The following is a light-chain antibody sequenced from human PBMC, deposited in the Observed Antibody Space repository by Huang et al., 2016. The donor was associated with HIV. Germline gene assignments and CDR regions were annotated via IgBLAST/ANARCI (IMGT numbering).Light chain of an antibody. Sequence: DIQMTQSPSSLSASIGDRVTITCRASRHIYSYLNWYQHRPGKAPKLLSYDAANLEVGVTSRCSGSGSGRNFTLIISSLQPEDFATYYCQQYDSLPRTFGPGTKV. J-gene: IGKJ3*01. V-gene: IGKV1-33*01. CDR1: RHIYSY. CDR2: DAA. CDR3: QQYDSLPRT.